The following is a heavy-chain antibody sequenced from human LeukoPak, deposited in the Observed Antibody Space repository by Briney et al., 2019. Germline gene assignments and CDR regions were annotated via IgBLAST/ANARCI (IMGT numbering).Heavy chain of an antibody. CDR3: ARGPWRYSGYDFVPGFDY. V-gene: IGHV1-2*02. J-gene: IGHJ4*02. D-gene: IGHD5-12*01. CDR1: GYTFTGYY. Sequence: VSVKVSCKASGYTFTGYYMHWVRQAPGQGLEWMGWINPNSGGTNYAQKFQGRVTMTRDTSISTAYMELSRLRSDDTAVYYCARGPWRYSGYDFVPGFDYWGQGTLVTVSS. CDR2: INPNSGGT.